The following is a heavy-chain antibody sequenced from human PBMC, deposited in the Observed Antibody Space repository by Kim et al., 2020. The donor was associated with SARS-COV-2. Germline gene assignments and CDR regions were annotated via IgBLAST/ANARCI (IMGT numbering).Heavy chain of an antibody. Sequence: GESLKISCKGSGYYFTAYWITWVRQIPGKGLEWMGGIDPGDSYTSYSPSFQGHVTISADKSINTAFLQWSSLKASDTAIYYCARHSGDGSGRSWFDPWGQGTLVTVSS. D-gene: IGHD3-10*01. J-gene: IGHJ5*02. CDR3: ARHSGDGSGRSWFDP. CDR2: IDPGDSYT. CDR1: GYYFTAYW. V-gene: IGHV5-10-1*01.